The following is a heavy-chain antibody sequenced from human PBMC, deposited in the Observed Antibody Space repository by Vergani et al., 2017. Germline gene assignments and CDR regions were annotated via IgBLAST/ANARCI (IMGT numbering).Heavy chain of an antibody. CDR3: ARVGLDWDEVS. CDR1: GGSVSSGEYY. Sequence: QVQLQESGPGLVKPSQILSLICTVSGGSVSSGEYYWNWIRQPPGKGLEWIGYIYFNGNTYYNPSLKNRVTIASDTFKNHLPLKLICVTAADTAIYYCARVGLDWDEVSWGQGALVSVSP. D-gene: IGHD1-1*01. J-gene: IGHJ5*02. V-gene: IGHV4-30-4*08. CDR2: IYFNGNT.